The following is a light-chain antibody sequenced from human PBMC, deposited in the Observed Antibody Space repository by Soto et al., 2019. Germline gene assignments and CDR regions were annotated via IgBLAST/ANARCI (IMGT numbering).Light chain of an antibody. J-gene: IGLJ1*01. V-gene: IGLV2-14*03. Sequence: QSALTQPASVSGPPGQPITIPGTGPTVNVVGYNNSSWYQQPPGKAPKPMIYDASNRPSGVSHRFSGSKSGNTASLTISGLQAEDEADYYCNSYTSTSTYVFGTGTKVTVL. CDR2: DAS. CDR1: TVNVVGYNN. CDR3: NSYTSTSTYV.